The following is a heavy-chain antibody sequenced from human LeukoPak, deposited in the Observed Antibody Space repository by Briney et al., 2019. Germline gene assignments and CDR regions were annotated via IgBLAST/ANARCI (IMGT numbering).Heavy chain of an antibody. CDR3: ARDWLAGNPYHAFDL. D-gene: IGHD3-22*01. CDR1: GFTLSSYW. V-gene: IGHV3-7*01. CDR2: IKEDGSEE. J-gene: IGHJ3*01. Sequence: GGSLTLSCAASGFTLSSYWMSWVRQAPGKGLECVANIKEDGSEEYYVDSVKGRFSISRDNAKNSLYLQMNSLRAEDTAVYYCARDWLAGNPYHAFDLWGKGTMVTVSS.